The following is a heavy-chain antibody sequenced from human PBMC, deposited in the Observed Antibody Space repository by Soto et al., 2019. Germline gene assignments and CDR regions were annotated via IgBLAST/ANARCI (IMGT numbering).Heavy chain of an antibody. V-gene: IGHV3-66*01. CDR3: ASVTMVRGVTLDY. CDR2: IYSGGST. J-gene: IGHJ4*02. D-gene: IGHD3-10*01. CDR1: GFTVSSNY. Sequence: EVQLLESGGGSVQPGGSLRLSCAASGFTVSSNYMSWVRQAPGKGLEWVSVIYSGGSTYYADSVKGRFTISRDNSKNTLYLQMNSLRAEDTAVYYCASVTMVRGVTLDYWGQGTLVTVSS.